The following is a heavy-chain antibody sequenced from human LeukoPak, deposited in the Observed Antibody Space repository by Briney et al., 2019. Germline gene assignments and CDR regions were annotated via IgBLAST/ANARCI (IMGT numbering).Heavy chain of an antibody. J-gene: IGHJ6*02. Sequence: GGSLRLSCAASGFTFSSYAMSWVRQAPGKGLEWVSAISGSGGSTYYADSVKGRFTISRDNSRNTLYLQMNSLRSEDTAVYYCARSRYSSSWYWGTYYYYGMDVWGQGTTVTVSS. V-gene: IGHV3-23*01. CDR3: ARSRYSSSWYWGTYYYYGMDV. CDR2: ISGSGGST. CDR1: GFTFSSYA. D-gene: IGHD6-13*01.